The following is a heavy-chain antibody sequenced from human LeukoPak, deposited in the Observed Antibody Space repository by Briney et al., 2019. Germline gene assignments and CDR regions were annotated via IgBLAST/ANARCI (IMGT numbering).Heavy chain of an antibody. V-gene: IGHV3-23*01. Sequence: GGSLRLSCAASGFTFSSYVMSWVRQAPGKALEWVSSISGSGTSTCYADSVKGRFTISRDNSKNTLYLQMNSLRAEDTAVYYCAKKSLGYFDYWGQGTLVTVSP. CDR2: ISGSGTST. D-gene: IGHD7-27*01. CDR1: GFTFSSYV. CDR3: AKKSLGYFDY. J-gene: IGHJ4*02.